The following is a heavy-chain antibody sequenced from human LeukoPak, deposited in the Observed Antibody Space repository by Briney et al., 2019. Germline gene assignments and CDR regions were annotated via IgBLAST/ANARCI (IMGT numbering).Heavy chain of an antibody. Sequence: GGSLRLSCAASGLTFSNYWMHWVRQAPGKGLEWVAVISYDRYYADSVKGRFTISRDNSKNTLYMEMNSLKPEDTAVYYCAKSGTTNSWSPRVKTYFDYWGQGTLVTVSS. CDR1: GLTFSNYW. V-gene: IGHV3-30*18. J-gene: IGHJ4*02. CDR3: AKSGTTNSWSPRVKTYFDY. D-gene: IGHD1-7*01. CDR2: ISYDR.